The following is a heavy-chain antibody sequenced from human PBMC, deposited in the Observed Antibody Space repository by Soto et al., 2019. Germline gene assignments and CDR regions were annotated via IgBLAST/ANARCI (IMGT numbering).Heavy chain of an antibody. J-gene: IGHJ6*02. CDR3: ANGNGMDV. V-gene: IGHV3-30*18. CDR2: ITYDGSNK. Sequence: QVQLVESGGGEVQPGRSLRLSCAASGFTFSSYGMHWVRQAPGKGLEWGAVITYDGSNKYYADSVKGRFTISRDNSKNTLYLQMNSLRAEDTAVYYCANGNGMDVWGQGTTVTVSS. CDR1: GFTFSSYG.